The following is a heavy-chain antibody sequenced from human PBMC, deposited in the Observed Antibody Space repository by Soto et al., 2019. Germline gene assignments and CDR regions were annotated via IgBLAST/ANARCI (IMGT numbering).Heavy chain of an antibody. V-gene: IGHV1-18*01. CDR3: ARDTYSSGWYRLDY. D-gene: IGHD6-19*01. J-gene: IGHJ4*02. CDR1: GYTFTSYG. Sequence: QVQLVQSGAEVKKPGASVKVSCKPSGYTFTSYGISWARQAPGQGLEWMGWINTYNGNTNYAQKLQGRVTMTTDTSTSTAYMELRSLRSDDTAAYYCARDTYSSGWYRLDYWGQGTLVTVSS. CDR2: INTYNGNT.